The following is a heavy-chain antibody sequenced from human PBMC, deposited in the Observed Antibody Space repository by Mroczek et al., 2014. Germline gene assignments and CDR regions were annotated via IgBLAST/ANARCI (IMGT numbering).Heavy chain of an antibody. CDR3: ARDPSLFGYCSGGSCLNY. CDR2: ISSSSSTI. D-gene: IGHD2-15*01. J-gene: IGHJ4*02. CDR1: GFTFSSYS. Sequence: EVQLVESGGGLVQPGGSLRLSCAASGFTFSSYSMNWVRQAPGKGLEWVSYISSSSSTIYYADSVKGRFTISRDNAKNSLYLQMNSLRAEDTAVYYCARDPSLFGYCSGGSCLNYWGQGTLVTVSS. V-gene: IGHV3-48*01.